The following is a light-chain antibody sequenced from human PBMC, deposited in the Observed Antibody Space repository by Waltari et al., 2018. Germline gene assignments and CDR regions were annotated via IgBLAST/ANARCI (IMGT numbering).Light chain of an antibody. J-gene: IGKJ4*01. CDR1: QSIYNW. CDR3: QQYNSYPLT. V-gene: IGKV1-5*03. CDR2: KAS. Sequence: DVQMTQSPSTLSVSVGDRVTITCRASQSIYNWLPWYQQKPGKAPKLLIYKASNLESEVPSRFSGSGSGTEFTLTISSLQPDDFATYYCQQYNSYPLTFGGGTKVEI.